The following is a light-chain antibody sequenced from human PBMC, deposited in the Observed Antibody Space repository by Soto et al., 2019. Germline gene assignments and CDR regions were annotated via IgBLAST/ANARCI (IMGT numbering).Light chain of an antibody. V-gene: IGKV3-20*01. J-gene: IGKJ1*01. Sequence: EIVLTQSPGTLSLFPGDRATLSCRVSQSVSSSYLSWYQQKPGQAPRVLIYGASTRATGIPDRFSGSGSGTDFTLTISRLEPEDFAVYYCQQYGNSPWTFGQGTKVEIK. CDR2: GAS. CDR1: QSVSSSY. CDR3: QQYGNSPWT.